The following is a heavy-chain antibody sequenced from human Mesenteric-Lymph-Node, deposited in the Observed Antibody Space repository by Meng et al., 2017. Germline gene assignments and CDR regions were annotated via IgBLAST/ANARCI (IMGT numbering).Heavy chain of an antibody. CDR1: GFSFSLYD. J-gene: IGHJ4*02. CDR2: TSGSGGGT. D-gene: IGHD3-10*01. Sequence: GESLRLSCAASGFSFSLYDMNWVRQAPGQGLEWVSGTSGSGGGTYYADSVKGRFTIFRDNSKSTLYLQMNSLRAEDTAVYYCAKRSGTYSGDFDYWGQGTLVTVSS. CDR3: AKRSGTYSGDFDY. V-gene: IGHV3-23*01.